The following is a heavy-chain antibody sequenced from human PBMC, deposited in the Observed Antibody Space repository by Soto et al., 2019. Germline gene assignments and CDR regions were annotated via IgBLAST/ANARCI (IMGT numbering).Heavy chain of an antibody. D-gene: IGHD4-17*01. CDR3: VRDQSDYGGGNRFDP. CDR2: VYTSGNT. J-gene: IGHJ5*02. Sequence: PSETLSLSCTGSGDSISSFYWSWIRQPAGKGLEWIGRVYTSGNTDYNPSLKSRLTMSVDTSKNQLSLKLRSVTAADTAAYYCVRDQSDYGGGNRFDPWGPGTLVTVSS. V-gene: IGHV4-4*07. CDR1: GDSISSFY.